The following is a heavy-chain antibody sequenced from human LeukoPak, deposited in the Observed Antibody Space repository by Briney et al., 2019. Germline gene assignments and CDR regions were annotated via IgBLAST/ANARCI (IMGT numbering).Heavy chain of an antibody. V-gene: IGHV3-30*19. Sequence: GGSLRLSCEASGFIFSGYGMHWVRQAPGKGLEWVAVISYDGSNKYYADSVKGRFTISRDNSKNTLYLQMNSLRAEDTAVYYCARDTSGVTAGYMDVWGKGTTVTVSS. CDR1: GFIFSGYG. CDR3: ARDTSGVTAGYMDV. J-gene: IGHJ6*03. CDR2: ISYDGSNK. D-gene: IGHD2-8*01.